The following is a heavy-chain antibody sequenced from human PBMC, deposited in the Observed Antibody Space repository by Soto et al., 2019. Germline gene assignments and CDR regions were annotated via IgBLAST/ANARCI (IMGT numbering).Heavy chain of an antibody. J-gene: IGHJ5*02. CDR2: IYYSGSA. CDR1: GDSITDYY. V-gene: IGHV4-59*01. CDR3: ARGRRKWFDP. Sequence: PSETLSLTCTVSGDSITDYYWSWIRQSPGKGLEWIGYIYYSGSASYNPSLKSRVTISVDTSKNQFSLKMTSVTTADTAVYYCARGRRKWFDPSGQGTLVTVS.